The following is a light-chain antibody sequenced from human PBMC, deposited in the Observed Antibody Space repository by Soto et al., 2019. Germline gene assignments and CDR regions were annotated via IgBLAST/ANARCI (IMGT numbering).Light chain of an antibody. CDR3: QQRSNWIT. J-gene: IGKJ5*01. Sequence: EIVLTQSPGTLSLSPGERATLSCRASQSVSSSYLAWYQQKPGQAPRLLIYGASSRATGISDRFSGSGSGTDFTLTISRLEPEDFAVYYCQQRSNWITFGQGTRLEI. CDR1: QSVSSSY. V-gene: IGKV3D-20*02. CDR2: GAS.